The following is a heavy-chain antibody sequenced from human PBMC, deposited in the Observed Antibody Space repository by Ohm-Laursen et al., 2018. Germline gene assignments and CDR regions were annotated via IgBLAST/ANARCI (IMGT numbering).Heavy chain of an antibody. CDR1: GFTFDDYA. D-gene: IGHD6-19*01. V-gene: IGHV3-9*01. Sequence: SLRLSCTASGFTFDDYAMHWVRHAPGKGLEWVSGISWNSGSIGYADSVKGRFTISRDNAKNSLYLQMNSLRAEDTALYYCAKADSIAVAGNVPTLFDPWGQGTLVTVSS. CDR3: AKADSIAVAGNVPTLFDP. J-gene: IGHJ5*02. CDR2: ISWNSGSI.